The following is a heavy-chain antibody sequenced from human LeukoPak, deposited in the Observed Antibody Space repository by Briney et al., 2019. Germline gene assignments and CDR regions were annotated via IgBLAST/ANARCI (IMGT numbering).Heavy chain of an antibody. CDR1: GFTFSTYG. V-gene: IGHV3-48*01. CDR2: ISGSSSTI. Sequence: GGSLRLSCAASGFTFSTYGMNWVRQAPGKGLEWVSYISGSSSTIYYADSVKGRFTISRDNSKITLYLQMNSLRAEDTAVYYCAKSYNGYESKPDYWGQGTLVTVSS. J-gene: IGHJ4*02. D-gene: IGHD5-12*01. CDR3: AKSYNGYESKPDY.